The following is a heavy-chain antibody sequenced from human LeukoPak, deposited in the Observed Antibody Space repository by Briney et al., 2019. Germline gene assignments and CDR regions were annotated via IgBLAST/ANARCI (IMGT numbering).Heavy chain of an antibody. CDR3: ARGPYDFWSGYLSY. CDR1: GAPISSYY. J-gene: IGHJ4*02. V-gene: IGHV4-4*07. Sequence: SETLSLTCTVSGAPISSYYWSWIRQPAGKGLEWIGRIYTSGSTNYNPSLKSRVTMSVDTSKNQFSLKLSSVTAADTAVYYCARGPYDFWSGYLSYWGQGTLVTVSS. D-gene: IGHD3-3*01. CDR2: IYTSGST.